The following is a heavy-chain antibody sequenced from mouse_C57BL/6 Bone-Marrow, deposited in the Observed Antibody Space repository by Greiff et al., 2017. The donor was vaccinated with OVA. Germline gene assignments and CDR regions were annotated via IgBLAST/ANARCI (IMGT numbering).Heavy chain of an antibody. CDR3: TCWLLRGY. V-gene: IGHV14-4*01. Sequence: EVQLQQSGAELVRPGASVKLSCTASGFNIKDDYMHWVKQRPEQGLEWIGWIDPENGDTEYASKFQGKATITADTSSNTAYLQLSSLTSEYTAVYYWTCWLLRGYCGQGTTLTVSS. CDR1: GFNIKDDY. D-gene: IGHD2-3*01. J-gene: IGHJ2*01. CDR2: IDPENGDT.